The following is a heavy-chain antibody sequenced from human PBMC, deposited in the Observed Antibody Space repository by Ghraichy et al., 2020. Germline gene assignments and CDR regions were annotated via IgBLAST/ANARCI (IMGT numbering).Heavy chain of an antibody. CDR2: INPSGGST. CDR3: ARRTVVTTTSIALDY. D-gene: IGHD4-23*01. V-gene: IGHV1-46*01. J-gene: IGHJ4*02. Sequence: ASVKVSCKASGYTFTSYYIHWVRQAPAQGLEWMGIINPSGGSTNYAQNFQGRVTMTRDTSTSTVYMELSSLRSEDTAVYYCARRTVVTTTSIALDYWGQGTLVTVSS. CDR1: GYTFTSYY.